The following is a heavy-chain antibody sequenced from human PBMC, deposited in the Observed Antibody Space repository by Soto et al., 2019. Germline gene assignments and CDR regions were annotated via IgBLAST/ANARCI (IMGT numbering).Heavy chain of an antibody. CDR1: RFTFSSYA. V-gene: IGHV3-23*01. CDR2: ISGSGGST. CDR3: ANTRGSWYSGGIFAY. Sequence: GGSLRLSCAASRFTFSSYAMSWVRQAPGKGLEWVSAISGSGGSTYYADSVKGRFTISRDNSKNTLYLQMNSLRAEDTAVYYCANTRGSWYSGGIFAYGGKGTLVTVSS. J-gene: IGHJ4*02. D-gene: IGHD6-13*01.